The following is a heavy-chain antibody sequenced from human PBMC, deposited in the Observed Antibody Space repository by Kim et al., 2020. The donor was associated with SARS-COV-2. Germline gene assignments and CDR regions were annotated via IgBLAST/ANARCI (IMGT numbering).Heavy chain of an antibody. D-gene: IGHD3-22*01. V-gene: IGHV1-46*01. J-gene: IGHJ4*02. CDR2: INPSYGTT. Sequence: GLEWMGSINPSYGTTFYVQKFKGRGTVTRDTSTSTVYMELSSLRSEDTAVYYCARKYYDTSGYRFDYWGQGTLVTVSS. CDR3: ARKYYDTSGYRFDY.